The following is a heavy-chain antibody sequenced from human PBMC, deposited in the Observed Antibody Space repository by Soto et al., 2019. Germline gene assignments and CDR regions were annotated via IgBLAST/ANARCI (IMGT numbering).Heavy chain of an antibody. D-gene: IGHD3-22*01. CDR1: GGSFSGYY. Sequence: SNTLSLTCAVYGGSFSGYYWSWIRQPPGKGLEWIGEINHSGSTNYNPSLKSRVTISVDTSKNQFSLKLSSVTAADTAVYYCARGLFYYDSSGYYTHFDYWGQGTLVTVSS. V-gene: IGHV4-34*01. CDR3: ARGLFYYDSSGYYTHFDY. CDR2: INHSGST. J-gene: IGHJ4*02.